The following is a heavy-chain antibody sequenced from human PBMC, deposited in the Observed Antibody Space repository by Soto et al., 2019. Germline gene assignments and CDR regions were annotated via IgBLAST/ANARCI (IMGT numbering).Heavy chain of an antibody. V-gene: IGHV4-30-4*01. CDR2: IYYSGST. J-gene: IGHJ6*02. CDR1: GGSISSGDYY. D-gene: IGHD3-22*01. CDR3: ARDRNYYDSSGYYYSYGMDV. Sequence: QVQLQESGPGLVKPSQTLSLTCTVSGGSISSGDYYWSWIRQPPGKGLEWIGYIYYSGSTYYNPSLKRRVTISVDTSKNKFSLKLSSVTAADTAVYYCARDRNYYDSSGYYYSYGMDVWGQGTTVTVSS.